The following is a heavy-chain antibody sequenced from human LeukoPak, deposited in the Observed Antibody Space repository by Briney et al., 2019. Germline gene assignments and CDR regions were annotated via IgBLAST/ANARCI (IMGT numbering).Heavy chain of an antibody. J-gene: IGHJ5*02. Sequence: GASVKVSCKASGYTFTGYYMHWVRQAPGQGLEWMGRINPNSGGTNYAQKFQGRLTMTRDTSISKAYMQLRRLRSDDTAVYYCASMTSSGWSSNWFDPWGQGTLVTVSS. CDR1: GYTFTGYY. D-gene: IGHD6-19*01. V-gene: IGHV1-2*06. CDR2: INPNSGGT. CDR3: ASMTSSGWSSNWFDP.